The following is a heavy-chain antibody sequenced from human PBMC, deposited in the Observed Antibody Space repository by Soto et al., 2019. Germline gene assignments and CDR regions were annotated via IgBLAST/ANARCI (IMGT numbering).Heavy chain of an antibody. Sequence: GGSLRLSCAASGFTFDDYAMHWVRQAPGKGLEWVSLISGDGGSTDYADSVKGRLTIARDSSRDSLYLQMNSLGTEGTGLYDCAKDGIGGATTNCCCYGMDVWGQGTTVTVSS. CDR3: AKDGIGGATTNCCCYGMDV. CDR2: ISGDGGST. J-gene: IGHJ6*02. V-gene: IGHV3-43*02. D-gene: IGHD1-26*01. CDR1: GFTFDDYA.